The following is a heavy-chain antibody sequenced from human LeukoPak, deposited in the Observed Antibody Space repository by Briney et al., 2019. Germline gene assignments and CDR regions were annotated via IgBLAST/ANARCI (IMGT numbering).Heavy chain of an antibody. Sequence: SGTLSLTCGVSGGSISSGYHWGWIRQAPGKGLEWIGCIYHSGITNYNPSLKSRVTISVDTSKNQFSLKLSSVTAADTAVYYCARRSNCGVDCYAFDYWGQGTLVTVSS. CDR2: IYHSGIT. V-gene: IGHV4-38-2*01. J-gene: IGHJ4*02. CDR3: ARRSNCGVDCYAFDY. CDR1: GGSISSGYH. D-gene: IGHD2-21*02.